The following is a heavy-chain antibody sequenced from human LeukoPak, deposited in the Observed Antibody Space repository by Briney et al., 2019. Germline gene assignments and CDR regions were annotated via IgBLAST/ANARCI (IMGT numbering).Heavy chain of an antibody. CDR2: ISSSGSTI. Sequence: PGGSLRLSCAASGFTFSDFYMSWIRQAPGKGLERVSYISSSGSTIYYADSVKGRFTISRDNAKNSLYLQMNSLRAEDTAVYYCAREYSSSSSLRIDPWGQGTLVTVSS. CDR1: GFTFSDFY. D-gene: IGHD6-6*01. V-gene: IGHV3-11*01. CDR3: AREYSSSSSLRIDP. J-gene: IGHJ5*02.